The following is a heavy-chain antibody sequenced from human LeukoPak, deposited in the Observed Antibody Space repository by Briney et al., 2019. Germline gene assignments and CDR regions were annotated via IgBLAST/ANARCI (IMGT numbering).Heavy chain of an antibody. Sequence: GRSLRLSCTASGFTFGDYLMSWFRQAPGKGLERIGFISGGTTEYAASVKGRFTISRDDSTGIAYLQMNSLTTEDTAVYYCSRGSGWLSVYWGQGTLVTVSS. CDR3: SRGSGWLSVY. CDR1: GFTFGDYL. J-gene: IGHJ4*02. D-gene: IGHD6-19*01. CDR2: ISGGTT. V-gene: IGHV3-49*03.